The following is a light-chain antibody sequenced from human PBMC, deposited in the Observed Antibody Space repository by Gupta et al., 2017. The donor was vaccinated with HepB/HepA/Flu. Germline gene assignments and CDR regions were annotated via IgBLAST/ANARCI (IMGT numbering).Light chain of an antibody. CDR3: HQRSTWPIT. V-gene: IGKV3-11*01. CDR2: DAS. Sequence: EIVLTQSPATLSLSPGERATLSCRASQSVSSYLVWYQLKPGQAPRLLIYDASNRATGIPARFSGSGSGTDFTLTISSLEPEDFAVYYCHQRSTWPITFGGGTKVEIK. J-gene: IGKJ4*01. CDR1: QSVSSY.